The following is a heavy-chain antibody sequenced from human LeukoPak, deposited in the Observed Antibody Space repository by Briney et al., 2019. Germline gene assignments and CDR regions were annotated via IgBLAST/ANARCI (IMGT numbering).Heavy chain of an antibody. CDR2: INPNSGGT. J-gene: IGHJ4*02. CDR1: GYTFTGYY. D-gene: IGHD3-9*01. CDR3: ARSPHILTGENFDY. V-gene: IGHV1-2*02. Sequence: ASVKVSCKASGYTFTGYYMHWVRQAPGQGLEWMGWINPNSGGTNYAQKFQDRVTMTRDTSISTAYMELSRLGSDDTAVYYCARSPHILTGENFDYWGQGTLVTVSS.